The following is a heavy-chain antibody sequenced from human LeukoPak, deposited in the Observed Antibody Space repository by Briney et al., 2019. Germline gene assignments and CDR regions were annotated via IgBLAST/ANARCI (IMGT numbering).Heavy chain of an antibody. V-gene: IGHV1-2*02. CDR3: ARSLIVGAPYYFDY. Sequence: ASVKVSCKASGYTVISYVITWVRQAPGQGLEWMGWINPNSGGTNYAQKFQGRVTMTRDTSISTAYMELSRLRSDDTAVYYCARSLIVGAPYYFDYWGQGTLVTVSS. CDR2: INPNSGGT. J-gene: IGHJ4*02. CDR1: GYTVISYV. D-gene: IGHD1-26*01.